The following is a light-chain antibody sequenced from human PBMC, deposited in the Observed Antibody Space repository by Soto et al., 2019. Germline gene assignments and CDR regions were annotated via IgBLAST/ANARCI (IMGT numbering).Light chain of an antibody. J-gene: IGLJ1*01. V-gene: IGLV2-8*01. Sequence: SAVTQPRSASGSPGQSVTISCTGTSSDVGGYNYVSWYQQHPGKAPKLMIYEVSKRPSGVPDRFSGSKSGNTASLTVSGLQAEDEADYYCSSYAGSNNLDVFGTGTKVTVL. CDR2: EVS. CDR3: SSYAGSNNLDV. CDR1: SSDVGGYNY.